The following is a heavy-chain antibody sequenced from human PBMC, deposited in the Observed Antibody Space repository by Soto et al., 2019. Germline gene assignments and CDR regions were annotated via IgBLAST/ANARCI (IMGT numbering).Heavy chain of an antibody. J-gene: IGHJ2*01. V-gene: IGHV4-59*01. CDR3: ARDGYCSGGSCFLNWYFDL. CDR2: IYYSGST. Sequence: QVQLQESGPGLVKPSETLSLTCTVSGGSISSYYWSWIRQPPGKGLEWIGYIYYSGSTNYNPSLKSRVTISVDTSNNQFSLKLSSVTAADTAVYYCARDGYCSGGSCFLNWYFDLWGRGTLVTVSS. CDR1: GGSISSYY. D-gene: IGHD2-15*01.